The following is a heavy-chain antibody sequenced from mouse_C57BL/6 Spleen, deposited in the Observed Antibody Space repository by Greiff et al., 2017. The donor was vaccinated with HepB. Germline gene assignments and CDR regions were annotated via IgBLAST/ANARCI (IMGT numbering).Heavy chain of an antibody. Sequence: VQLQQPGAELVMPGASVKLSCKASGYTFTSYWMHWVKQRPGQGLEWIGEIDPSDSYTNYNQKFKGKSTLTVDKSSSTAYMQLSSLTSEDSAVYYCARGVYRATDYWGQGTSVTVSS. CDR3: ARGVYRATDY. J-gene: IGHJ4*01. CDR1: GYTFTSYW. V-gene: IGHV1-69*01. CDR2: IDPSDSYT.